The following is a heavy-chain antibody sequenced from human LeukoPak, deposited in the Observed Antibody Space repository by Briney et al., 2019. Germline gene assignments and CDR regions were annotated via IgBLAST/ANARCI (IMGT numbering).Heavy chain of an antibody. V-gene: IGHV4-30-4*08. Sequence: PSETLSLTCTVSGGSISSGDYYWSWIRQPPGKGLEWIGYIYYSGSTYYNPSLKSRVTMSVDTSKNQFSLRLTSVTAADTAVYFCATYYGSQGGSGSWGQGTRVTVSS. CDR3: ATYYGSQGGSGS. CDR2: IYYSGST. D-gene: IGHD3-10*01. CDR1: GGSISSGDYY. J-gene: IGHJ5*02.